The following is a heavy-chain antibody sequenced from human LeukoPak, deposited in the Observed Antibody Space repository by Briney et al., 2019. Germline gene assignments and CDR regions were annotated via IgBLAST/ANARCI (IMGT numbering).Heavy chain of an antibody. CDR1: GFTFSSYW. J-gene: IGHJ4*02. CDR3: ARDSGEGGTFDY. V-gene: IGHV3-48*04. CDR2: INIVNNAI. Sequence: GGSLRLSCAASGFTFSSYWMTWVRQAPGKGLEWVSHINIVNNAIYYSDSVKGRFTISRDNAKDSLYLQMNSLRAEDTAVYYCARDSGEGGTFDYWGQGTLVSVSS. D-gene: IGHD1-26*01.